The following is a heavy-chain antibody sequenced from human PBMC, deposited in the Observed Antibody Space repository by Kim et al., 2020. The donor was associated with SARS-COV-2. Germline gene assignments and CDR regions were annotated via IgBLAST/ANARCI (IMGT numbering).Heavy chain of an antibody. CDR1: GGSISSSNW. D-gene: IGHD6-19*01. CDR3: ARVGGTGEEQWLVQRFDAFDI. CDR2: IYHSGST. Sequence: SETLSLTCAVSGGSISSSNWWSWVRQPPGKGLEWIGEIYHSGSTNYNPSLKSRVTISVDKSKNQFSLKLSSVTAADTAVYYCARVGGTGEEQWLVQRFDAFDIWGQGTMVTVSS. V-gene: IGHV4-4*02. J-gene: IGHJ3*02.